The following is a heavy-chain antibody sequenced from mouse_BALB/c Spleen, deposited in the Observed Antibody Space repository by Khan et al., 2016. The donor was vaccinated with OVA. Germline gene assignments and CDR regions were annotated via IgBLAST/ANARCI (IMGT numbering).Heavy chain of an antibody. CDR1: GYTFTSYW. V-gene: IGHV1-5*01. J-gene: IGHJ2*01. Sequence: VQLQQSGTVLARPGASVKMSCKASGYTFTSYWMHWVKQRPGQGLEWIGAIYPGNSDTNYNQKFKGKAKLPAVTSTRTAYVELNSLTNEDSAVDYCTRNGFGNYESWDYWGQGTTLTISS. CDR2: IYPGNSDT. CDR3: TRNGFGNYESWDY. D-gene: IGHD2-1*01.